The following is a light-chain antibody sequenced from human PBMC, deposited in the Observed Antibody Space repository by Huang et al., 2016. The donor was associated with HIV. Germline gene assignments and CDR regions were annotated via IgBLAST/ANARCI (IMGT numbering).Light chain of an antibody. J-gene: IGKJ1*01. Sequence: DIQMTQSASTLSASVGDRVTITGRASQSISSWLAWYQQKPGKAPNLLIDKATTLESGVPSRFSGSGSGTEFTLTISSLQPDDFATYYCHHYNSYSGAFGQGTKVEMK. CDR3: HHYNSYSGA. CDR2: KAT. V-gene: IGKV1-5*03. CDR1: QSISSW.